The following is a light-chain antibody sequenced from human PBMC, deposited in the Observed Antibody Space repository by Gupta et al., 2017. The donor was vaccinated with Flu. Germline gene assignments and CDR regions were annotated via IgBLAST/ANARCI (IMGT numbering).Light chain of an antibody. V-gene: IGKV3D-15*01. Sequence: PATLSVSPAERATLSWRARQSVSPYLAWYQQKPGQAPRLLMYDASTRATGIPARFSGSGSETEFTLTISSRQSEDYGVYYCQQHKNWPNTFGRGTKLEIK. CDR3: QQHKNWPNT. J-gene: IGKJ4*01. CDR1: QSVSPY. CDR2: DAS.